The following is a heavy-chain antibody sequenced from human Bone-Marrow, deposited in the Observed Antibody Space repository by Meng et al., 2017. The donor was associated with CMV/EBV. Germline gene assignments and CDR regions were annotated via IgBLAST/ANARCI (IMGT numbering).Heavy chain of an antibody. Sequence: GESLKISCAASGFTFSDYYMSWVRQAPGKGLEWVSYISSSGSTIYYADSVKGRFTISRDNAKNSLYLQMNSLRAEDTAVYYCARKGYSSGWYWYFDRWGRGTLVTVSS. CDR1: GFTFSDYY. J-gene: IGHJ2*01. CDR2: ISSSGSTI. V-gene: IGHV3-11*01. D-gene: IGHD6-19*01. CDR3: ARKGYSSGWYWYFDR.